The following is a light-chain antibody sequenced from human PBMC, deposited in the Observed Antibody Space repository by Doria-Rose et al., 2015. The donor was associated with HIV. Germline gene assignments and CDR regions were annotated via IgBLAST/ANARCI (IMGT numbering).Light chain of an antibody. Sequence: LTQSPGTLSLSPGERATLSCRASQSFSSTYLAWYQQKPGQAHSLLIYDGSTRATGIPDRFSASGTGTDFTLTINRLEPEDFALYYCHQYGTPWTFGQGTKVEI. CDR2: DGS. CDR3: HQYGTPWT. V-gene: IGKV3-20*01. CDR1: QSFSSTY. J-gene: IGKJ1*01.